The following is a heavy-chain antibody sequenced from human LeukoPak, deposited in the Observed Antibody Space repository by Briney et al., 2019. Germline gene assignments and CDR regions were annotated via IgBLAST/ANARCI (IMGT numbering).Heavy chain of an antibody. J-gene: IGHJ5*02. V-gene: IGHV4-31*03. CDR3: AREKVVVVANWFDP. CDR2: IYYSGST. Sequence: SETLSLACTVSGGSISSGGYYWSWIRQHPGKGLEWIGYIYYSGSTYYNPSLKSRVTISLDTSKNQFSLKLSSVTAADTAVYYCAREKVVVVANWFDPWGQGTLVTVSS. CDR1: GGSISSGGYY. D-gene: IGHD2-15*01.